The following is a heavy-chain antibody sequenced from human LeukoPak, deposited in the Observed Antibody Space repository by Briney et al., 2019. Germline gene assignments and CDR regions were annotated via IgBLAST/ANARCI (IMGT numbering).Heavy chain of an antibody. Sequence: ASVKVSCKTSGYTFNRHGINWVRQAPGHGLEWVGWITPYNGNTNFGQKVQGRLTMTTDTSTSTVYMELRSLTSNDTAVYFCARDATWGIVSTYPDYWGQGTLVTVSS. D-gene: IGHD5/OR15-5a*01. J-gene: IGHJ4*02. CDR2: ITPYNGNT. CDR3: ARDATWGIVSTYPDY. CDR1: GYTFNRHG. V-gene: IGHV1-18*01.